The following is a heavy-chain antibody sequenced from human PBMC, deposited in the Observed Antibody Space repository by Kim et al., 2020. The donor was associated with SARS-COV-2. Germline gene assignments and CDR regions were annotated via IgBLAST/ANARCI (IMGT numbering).Heavy chain of an antibody. CDR1: GFSFSDHY. CDR3: TRGGFQHAYDV. D-gene: IGHD1-26*01. Sequence: GGSLRLSCVASGFSFSDHYMDWARQAPGKGLEWVGRIRKKSESYSTEYAASVKGRFIVSRDDSKSSLYLQMNGLKAEDAADYFCTRGGFQHAYDVWGEGT. J-gene: IGHJ3*01. CDR2: IRKKSESYST. V-gene: IGHV3-72*01.